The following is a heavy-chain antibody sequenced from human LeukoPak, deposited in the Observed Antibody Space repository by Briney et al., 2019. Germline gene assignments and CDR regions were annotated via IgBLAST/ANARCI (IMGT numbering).Heavy chain of an antibody. CDR2: ISASGDVT. D-gene: IGHD2-21*02. CDR1: RFSFSAYP. CDR3: ARASGGGYYYFDY. V-gene: IGHV3-23*01. Sequence: GGSLRLSCAASRFSFSAYPMGWVRRAPGKGLEWVSGISASGDVTFHADPVKGQFTISRDNSKNTLYLQMNSLRAEDTAVYYCARASGGGYYYFDYWGQGTLVTVSS. J-gene: IGHJ4*02.